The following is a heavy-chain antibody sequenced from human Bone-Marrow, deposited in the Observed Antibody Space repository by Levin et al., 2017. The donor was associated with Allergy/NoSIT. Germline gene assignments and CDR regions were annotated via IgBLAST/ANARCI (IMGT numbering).Heavy chain of an antibody. V-gene: IGHV3-23*01. Sequence: PGGSLRLSCAASGFTFSSYAMSWVRQAPGKGLEWVSAISGSGGSTYYADSVKGRFTISRDNSKNTLYLQMNSLRAEDTAVYYCAKDRWTRSTDYDFWSGYSGYYYYYGMDVWGQGTTVTVSS. D-gene: IGHD3-3*01. CDR2: ISGSGGST. CDR3: AKDRWTRSTDYDFWSGYSGYYYYYGMDV. J-gene: IGHJ6*02. CDR1: GFTFSSYA.